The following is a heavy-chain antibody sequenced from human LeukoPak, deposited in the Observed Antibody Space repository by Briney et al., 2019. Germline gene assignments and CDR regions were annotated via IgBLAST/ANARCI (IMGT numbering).Heavy chain of an antibody. D-gene: IGHD6-13*01. J-gene: IGHJ4*02. CDR1: GFTVSSNY. Sequence: GGSLRLSCAASGFTVSSNYMSWVRQAPGKGLEWVSVIYSGGSTYYADSVKGRFTISRDNSKNTLYLQMNSLRAEDTAVYYCARGPPAAGGAYFDYWGQGTLVTVSS. CDR3: ARGPPAAGGAYFDY. V-gene: IGHV3-53*01. CDR2: IYSGGST.